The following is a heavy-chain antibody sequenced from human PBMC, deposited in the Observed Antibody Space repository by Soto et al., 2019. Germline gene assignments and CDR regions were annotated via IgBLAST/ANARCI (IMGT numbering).Heavy chain of an antibody. D-gene: IGHD2-2*02. CDR2: INAGNGKA. J-gene: IGHJ3*02. CDR3: ARGYCSITSCYMSDAFYI. CDR1: GYTFTSYA. Sequence: ASVKVSCKASGYTFTSYAMHWVRQAPGQRLEWMGWINAGNGKAKYSQKFQGRVTITTDKSASTAYMELSSLRSEDTAVYYCARGYCSITSCYMSDAFYICGQRTMVTVSS. V-gene: IGHV1-3*01.